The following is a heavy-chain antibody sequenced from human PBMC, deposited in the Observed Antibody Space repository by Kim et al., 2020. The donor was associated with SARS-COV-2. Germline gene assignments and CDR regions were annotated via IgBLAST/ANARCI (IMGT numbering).Heavy chain of an antibody. J-gene: IGHJ4*02. D-gene: IGHD1-26*01. V-gene: IGHV4-34*01. Sequence: DPPLKSRVNISVDTAKNQFYLKLSSVTAGDTAVYYCARVRGSYTTSIDYWGQGTLVTVSS. CDR3: ARVRGSYTTSIDY.